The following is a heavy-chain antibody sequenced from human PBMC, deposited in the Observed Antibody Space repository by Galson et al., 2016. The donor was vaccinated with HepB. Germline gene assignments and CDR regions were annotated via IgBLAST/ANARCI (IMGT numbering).Heavy chain of an antibody. CDR1: GFTFNNNA. CDR2: ISGNGDNT. J-gene: IGHJ5*02. V-gene: IGHV3-23*01. Sequence: SLRLSCAASGFTFNNNAMSWVRQAPGKGLEWVSGISGNGDNTYYADSVKGRFTISRDNSRNTLYLQMNSLRVDDPAVYFCARDPAMVAWGQGALVTVSS. D-gene: IGHD5-18*01. CDR3: ARDPAMVA.